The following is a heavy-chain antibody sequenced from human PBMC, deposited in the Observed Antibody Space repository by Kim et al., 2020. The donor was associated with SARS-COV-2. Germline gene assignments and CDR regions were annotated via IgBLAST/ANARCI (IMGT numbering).Heavy chain of an antibody. CDR1: GGSISSYY. CDR2: IYYSGST. J-gene: IGHJ4*02. Sequence: SETLSLTCTVSGGSISSYYWSWIRQPPGKGLEWIGYIYYSGSTNYNPSLKSRVTISVDTSKNQFSLKLSSVTAADTAVYYCARGGVTADYWGQGTLVTVSS. D-gene: IGHD2-21*02. CDR3: ARGGVTADY. V-gene: IGHV4-59*01.